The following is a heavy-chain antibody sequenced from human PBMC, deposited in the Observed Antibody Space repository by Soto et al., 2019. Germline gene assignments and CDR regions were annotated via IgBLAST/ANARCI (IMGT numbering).Heavy chain of an antibody. CDR3: ARVAVGATLFDY. D-gene: IGHD1-26*01. Sequence: QVQLVQSGAEVKKPGASVKVSCKASGYTFTSYGISWVRQAPGQGLEWMGWISAYNGNTNYAQKLQGRVTMTTDTPTSTAHKEMRSLKSDDTAVYYCARVAVGATLFDYWGQGTLVTVSS. CDR1: GYTFTSYG. CDR2: ISAYNGNT. J-gene: IGHJ4*02. V-gene: IGHV1-18*01.